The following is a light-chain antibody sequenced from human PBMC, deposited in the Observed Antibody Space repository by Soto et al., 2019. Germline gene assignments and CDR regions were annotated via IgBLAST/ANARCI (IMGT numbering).Light chain of an antibody. CDR3: AAWDDSLNGFV. CDR2: SNN. J-gene: IGLJ1*01. V-gene: IGLV1-44*01. CDR1: SSNIGSNL. Sequence: QSVLTQPPSASGTPGQRVTISCSGSSSNIGSNLVNWYQQLPGTAPKLLMYSNNQRPSGVPDRFSGSKSGTSASLAISGLQSEDEADYYCAAWDDSLNGFVFGTGTKVTVL.